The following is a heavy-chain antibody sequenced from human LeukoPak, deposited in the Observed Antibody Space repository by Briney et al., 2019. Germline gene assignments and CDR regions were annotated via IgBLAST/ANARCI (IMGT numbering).Heavy chain of an antibody. CDR1: GCTLTELS. CDR3: ATGNIVVVPAATYFDY. CDR2: FDPEDGET. Sequence: ASVKVSCKVSGCTLTELSMHWVRQAPGKGLEWMGGFDPEDGETIYAQKFQGRVTMTEDTSTDTAYMELSSLRSEDTAVYYCATGNIVVVPAATYFDYWGQGTLVTVSS. D-gene: IGHD2-2*01. J-gene: IGHJ4*02. V-gene: IGHV1-24*01.